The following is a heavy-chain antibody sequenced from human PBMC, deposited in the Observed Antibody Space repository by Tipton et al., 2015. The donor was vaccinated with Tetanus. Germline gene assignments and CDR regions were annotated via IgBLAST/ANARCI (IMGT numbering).Heavy chain of an antibody. J-gene: IGHJ5*02. CDR2: IYYSGST. Sequence: TLSLTCTVSGGSISSSSYYWGWIRQPPGKGLEWIGSIYYSGSTYYNPSLKSRVTISVDTSKNQFSLKLSSVTAADTAVYYCARHVDYYDSSGSGANWFDPWGQGTLVTVSS. CDR1: GGSISSSSYY. V-gene: IGHV4-39*01. D-gene: IGHD3-22*01. CDR3: ARHVDYYDSSGSGANWFDP.